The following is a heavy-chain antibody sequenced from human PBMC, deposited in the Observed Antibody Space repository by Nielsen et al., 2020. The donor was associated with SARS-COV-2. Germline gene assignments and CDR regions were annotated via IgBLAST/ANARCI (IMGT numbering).Heavy chain of an antibody. Sequence: GGSLRLSCAASGFTFSGSAMHWVRQASGKGLEWVGRIRSKANSYATAYAASVKGRFTISRDDSKNTAYLQMNSLKTEDTAVYYCTRRGAVAGPDFDYWGQGTLVTVSS. V-gene: IGHV3-73*01. CDR1: GFTFSGSA. J-gene: IGHJ4*02. CDR3: TRRGAVAGPDFDY. CDR2: IRSKANSYAT. D-gene: IGHD6-19*01.